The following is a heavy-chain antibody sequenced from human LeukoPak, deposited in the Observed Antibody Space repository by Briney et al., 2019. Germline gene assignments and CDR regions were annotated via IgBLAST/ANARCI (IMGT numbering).Heavy chain of an antibody. D-gene: IGHD1-26*01. CDR2: VDPEDGET. J-gene: IGHJ3*02. Sequence: ASVRISCKVSGYTSTDYYMHWVQQAPGKGLEWMGLVDPEDGETIYAEKFQGRVTITADTSTDTAYMELSSLRSEDTAVYYCGTKKEPYDAFDIWGQGTMVTVSS. CDR1: GYTSTDYY. CDR3: GTKKEPYDAFDI. V-gene: IGHV1-69-2*01.